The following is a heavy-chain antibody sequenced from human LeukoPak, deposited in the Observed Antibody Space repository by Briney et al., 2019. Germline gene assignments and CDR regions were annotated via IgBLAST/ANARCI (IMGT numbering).Heavy chain of an antibody. Sequence: GGSLRLSCAASGFTFSSYAMSWVRQAPGKGLEWVSAISGSGGSTHYADSVKGRFTISRDNSKNTLYLQMNSLRAEDTAVYYCAKVLGKWELYFDYWGQGTLVTVSS. CDR2: ISGSGGST. V-gene: IGHV3-23*01. J-gene: IGHJ4*02. CDR3: AKVLGKWELYFDY. CDR1: GFTFSSYA. D-gene: IGHD1-26*01.